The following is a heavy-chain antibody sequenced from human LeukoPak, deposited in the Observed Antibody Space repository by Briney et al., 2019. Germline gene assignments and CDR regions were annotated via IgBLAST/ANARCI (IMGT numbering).Heavy chain of an antibody. D-gene: IGHD5-12*01. J-gene: IGHJ3*02. V-gene: IGHV3-66*01. CDR1: GFTISTNY. Sequence: PGGSLRLSCAASGFTISTNYMSWIRQAPGKGLEWVSIIYSGGSTYYADSVKGRFTISRDTSKNTVYLQMDSLRAEDTAVYYCARDLGSSAYATVSRYVFDIWGQGTMVTVSS. CDR3: ARDLGSSAYATVSRYVFDI. CDR2: IYSGGST.